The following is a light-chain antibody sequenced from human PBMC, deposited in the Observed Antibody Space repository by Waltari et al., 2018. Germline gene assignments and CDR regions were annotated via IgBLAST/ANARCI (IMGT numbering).Light chain of an antibody. CDR3: QQYDDLPLT. Sequence: DIQMTQSPSSLSASVGDKVTISCHATQAINSWLAWYQQKPGKAPQPLIHAASFLQPGVPSRFSGNGSGTDYTLTVSGLQSEDFATYYCQQYDDLPLTFGQGTKVEI. J-gene: IGKJ1*01. CDR1: QAINSW. V-gene: IGKV1D-16*01. CDR2: AAS.